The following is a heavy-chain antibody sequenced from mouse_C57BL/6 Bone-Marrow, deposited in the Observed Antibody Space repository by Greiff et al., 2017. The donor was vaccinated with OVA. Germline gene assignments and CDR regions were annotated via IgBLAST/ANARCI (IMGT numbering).Heavy chain of an antibody. V-gene: IGHV1-22*01. CDR1: GYTFTDYN. Sequence: EVQLQESGPELVKPGASVKMSCKASGYTFTDYNMHWVKQSHGKSLEWIGYINPNNGGTSYNQKFKGKATLTVNKSSSTAYMELRSLTSEDSAVYYCARPFYGDAMDYWGQGTAVTVSS. CDR3: ARPFYGDAMDY. J-gene: IGHJ4*01. D-gene: IGHD1-1*01. CDR2: INPNNGGT.